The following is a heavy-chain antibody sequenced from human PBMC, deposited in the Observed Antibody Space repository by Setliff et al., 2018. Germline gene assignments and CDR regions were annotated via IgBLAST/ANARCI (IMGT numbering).Heavy chain of an antibody. CDR1: GGSISSSGYY. CDR2: IYYRGST. V-gene: IGHV4-39*07. J-gene: IGHJ4*02. D-gene: IGHD3-22*01. Sequence: PSETLSLTCTVSGGSISSSGYYWGWIRQPPGKGLEWIGSIYYRGSTYYNPSLKRRVTMSVDASKNQFSLKLSSVTAADTAAYYCARGDSSGYYYILFDFWGQGTLVTVSS. CDR3: ARGDSSGYYYILFDF.